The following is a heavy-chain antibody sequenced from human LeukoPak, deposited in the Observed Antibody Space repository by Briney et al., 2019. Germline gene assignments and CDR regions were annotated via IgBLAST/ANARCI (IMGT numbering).Heavy chain of an antibody. J-gene: IGHJ4*02. CDR3: AREITYYYDSSGYYYYFDY. D-gene: IGHD3-22*01. CDR1: GGSISSSY. CDR2: IYYSGTT. V-gene: IGHV4-59*01. Sequence: SETLSLTCTVSGGSISSSYWSWIRQPPGKGLEWIGYIYYSGTTKYNPFLKSRVTISVDTSKNHFSLKLRSVTAADTAVYYCAREITYYYDSSGYYYYFDYWGQGTLVTVSS.